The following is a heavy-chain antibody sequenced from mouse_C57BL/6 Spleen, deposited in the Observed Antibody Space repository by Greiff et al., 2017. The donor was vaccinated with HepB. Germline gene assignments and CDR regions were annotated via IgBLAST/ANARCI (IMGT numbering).Heavy chain of an antibody. Sequence: VQLQQSGPVLVKPGASVKMSCKASGYTFTDYYMNWVKQSHGKSLEWIGVINPYNGGTSYNQKFKGKATLTVDKSSSTAYMELNSLTSEDSAVCYCARGGSNYQYYFDYWGQGTTLTVSS. CDR3: ARGGSNYQYYFDY. D-gene: IGHD2-5*01. CDR2: INPYNGGT. CDR1: GYTFTDYY. V-gene: IGHV1-19*01. J-gene: IGHJ2*01.